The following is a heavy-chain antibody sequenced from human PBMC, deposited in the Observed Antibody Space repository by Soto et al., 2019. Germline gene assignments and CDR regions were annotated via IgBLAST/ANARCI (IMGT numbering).Heavy chain of an antibody. J-gene: IGHJ5*02. CDR1: GGSISSYY. V-gene: IGHV4-59*01. CDR3: ARGPPVRKNIAAVPFWFDP. D-gene: IGHD6-13*01. CDR2: IYYSGST. Sequence: SETLSLTCTVSGGSISSYYWSWIRQPPGKGLEWIGYIYYSGSTNYNPSLKSRVTISVDTSKNQFSLKLSSVTAADTAVYYCARGPPVRKNIAAVPFWFDPWGQGTLVTVSS.